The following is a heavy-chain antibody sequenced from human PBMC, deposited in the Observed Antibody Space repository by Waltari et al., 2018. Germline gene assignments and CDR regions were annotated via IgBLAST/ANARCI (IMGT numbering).Heavy chain of an antibody. CDR3: ARGVGYYYDSSGSD. CDR1: GGSISSYY. J-gene: IGHJ4*02. Sequence: QVQLQESGPGLVKPSETLSLTCTVSGGSISSYYWSWIRQPPGKGLEWIGYIYYSGSTNYTPPLKSRVTISVDTSKTQFSLKLSSVTAADTAVYYCARGVGYYYDSSGSDWGQGTLVTVSS. V-gene: IGHV4-59*01. CDR2: IYYSGST. D-gene: IGHD3-22*01.